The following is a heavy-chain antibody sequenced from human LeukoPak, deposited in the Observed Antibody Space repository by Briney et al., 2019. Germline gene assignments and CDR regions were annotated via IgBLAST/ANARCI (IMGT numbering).Heavy chain of an antibody. CDR1: GFTFSSYS. D-gene: IGHD3-22*01. Sequence: GGSLRLSCAASGFTFSSYSMNWVRQAPGKGLEWVSYISSSSSTIYYADSVKGRFTISRDNAKNSLYLQMSSLRDEDTAVYYCARADYYDSSGHFDYWGQGTLVTVSS. J-gene: IGHJ4*02. V-gene: IGHV3-48*02. CDR2: ISSSSSTI. CDR3: ARADYYDSSGHFDY.